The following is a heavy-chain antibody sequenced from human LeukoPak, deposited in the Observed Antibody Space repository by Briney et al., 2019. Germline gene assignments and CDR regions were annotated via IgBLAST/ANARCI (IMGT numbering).Heavy chain of an antibody. CDR1: GFKFSNYW. D-gene: IGHD4-17*01. Sequence: PGGSLRLSCVGSGFKFSNYWMSWVRQAPGKGLEWVANIKYVGSEKYYVASVEGRFTISRDNAKQALSLQMNSLGVEDTALYYCARHYGDYRLHPFDCWGLGTLVTVSS. CDR2: IKYVGSEK. CDR3: ARHYGDYRLHPFDC. V-gene: IGHV3-7*01. J-gene: IGHJ4*02.